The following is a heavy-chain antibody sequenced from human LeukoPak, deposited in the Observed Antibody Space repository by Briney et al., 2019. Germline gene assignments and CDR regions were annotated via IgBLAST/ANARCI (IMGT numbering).Heavy chain of an antibody. CDR3: ARDSSYSNYVDY. CDR1: GFTFSSNW. CDR2: INTDGTRI. Sequence: PGGSLRLSCTTSGFTFSSNWMHWVRQAPGKGLVWVSHINTDGTRITYAGSVKGRFTISRDNAKNTLYLQMNSLRAEDTAVYYCARDSSYSNYVDYWGQGTLVTVSS. D-gene: IGHD4-11*01. J-gene: IGHJ4*02. V-gene: IGHV3-74*01.